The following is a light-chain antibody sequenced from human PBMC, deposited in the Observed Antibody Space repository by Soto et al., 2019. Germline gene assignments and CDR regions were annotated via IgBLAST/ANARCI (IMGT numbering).Light chain of an antibody. J-gene: IGKJ3*01. V-gene: IGKV1-33*01. Sequence: DIQMTQSPSSLSASVGDRVTITCQASQDISTYLNWYQQKPGKAPKLLIYDASNLETGVPSRFSGSGSGTDFTFTISSLQAEDIATYYRQQYDNLPLTFGPGTKVDIK. CDR3: QQYDNLPLT. CDR2: DAS. CDR1: QDISTY.